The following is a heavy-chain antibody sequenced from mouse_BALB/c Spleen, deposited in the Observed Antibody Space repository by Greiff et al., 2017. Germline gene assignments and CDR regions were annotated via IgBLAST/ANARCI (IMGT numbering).Heavy chain of an antibody. V-gene: IGHV14-3*02. CDR3: ARTEKGAWFAY. Sequence: VQLQQSGAELVKPGASVKLSCTASGFNFKDTYMHWVKQSPEQGLEWIGRIDPANGNTKYDPKFQGQATITADTSSNTAYLQLSSLTSEDTAVYYYARTEKGAWFAYWGQGTLVTVSA. CDR1: GFNFKDTY. CDR2: IDPANGNT. J-gene: IGHJ3*01.